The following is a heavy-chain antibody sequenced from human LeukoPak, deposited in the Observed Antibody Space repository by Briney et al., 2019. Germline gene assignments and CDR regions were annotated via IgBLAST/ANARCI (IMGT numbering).Heavy chain of an antibody. CDR3: ASYYASGSYYFDY. Sequence: SETLSLTCTVPGGSISSVSYFWGWIRQPPGKGLEWIGSIYYNGDNYYNPSLKSRVTISVDTSKNQFSLKLGSVPAADTAVYYCASYYASGSYYFDYWGQGTLVTVSS. D-gene: IGHD3-10*01. CDR1: GGSISSVSYF. V-gene: IGHV4-39*01. J-gene: IGHJ4*02. CDR2: IYYNGDN.